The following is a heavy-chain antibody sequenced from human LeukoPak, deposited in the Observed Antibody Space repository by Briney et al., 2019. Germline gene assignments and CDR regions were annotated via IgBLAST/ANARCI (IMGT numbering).Heavy chain of an antibody. Sequence: ASLRVSCKASGYTFTGYYMHWVRQAPGEGREGMGGINPHSGGTHYPPKFQGRVTMARDTSITTADMKLRGLRSDDTAVYYCARNPVLGTDILTVWNAYYYGMDVWGQGTTVTVSS. V-gene: IGHV1-2*02. CDR3: ARNPVLGTDILTVWNAYYYGMDV. J-gene: IGHJ6*02. D-gene: IGHD3-9*01. CDR2: INPHSGGT. CDR1: GYTFTGYY.